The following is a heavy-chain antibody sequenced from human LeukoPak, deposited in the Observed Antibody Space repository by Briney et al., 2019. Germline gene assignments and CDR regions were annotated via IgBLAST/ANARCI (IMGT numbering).Heavy chain of an antibody. CDR2: INWNGGST. V-gene: IGHV3-20*04. CDR3: ARSAKFYKDMYYFDY. Sequence: GGSLRLSCAASGFTFDDYGMSWVRQAPGKGLEWVSGINWNGGSTGYAGSVKGRFTISRDNAKNSLYLQMNSLRAEDTALYYCARSAKFYKDMYYFDYWGQGTLVTVSS. D-gene: IGHD3-9*01. J-gene: IGHJ4*02. CDR1: GFTFDDYG.